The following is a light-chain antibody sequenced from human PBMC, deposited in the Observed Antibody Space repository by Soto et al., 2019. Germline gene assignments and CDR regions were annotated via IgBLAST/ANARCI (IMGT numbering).Light chain of an antibody. CDR1: QSISSW. CDR3: QQYNSYRT. Sequence: IQMAQSPSTLSASLPARVTISCRASQSISSWLAWYQQKPGKAPKLLIYDASSLEGGVPSRFSGSGSGTEFTLTISSLQPDDFATYYCQQYNSYRTFGQGTKVDIK. J-gene: IGKJ1*01. CDR2: DAS. V-gene: IGKV1-5*01.